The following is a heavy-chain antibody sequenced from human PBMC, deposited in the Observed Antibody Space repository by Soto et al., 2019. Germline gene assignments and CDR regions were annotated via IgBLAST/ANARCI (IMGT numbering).Heavy chain of an antibody. CDR2: ISGSGGST. V-gene: IGHV3-23*01. Sequence: EVQLLESGGGLVQPGGSLRLSCAASGFTFSSNAMSWVRQAPGKGLEWVSAISGSGGSTYYADSVKGRFTISRDNSKNTLYLQMNSLRAEDTAVYYCASSGKDTIFGVVIMYYWGQGTLVTVSS. D-gene: IGHD3-3*01. CDR1: GFTFSSNA. CDR3: ASSGKDTIFGVVIMYY. J-gene: IGHJ4*02.